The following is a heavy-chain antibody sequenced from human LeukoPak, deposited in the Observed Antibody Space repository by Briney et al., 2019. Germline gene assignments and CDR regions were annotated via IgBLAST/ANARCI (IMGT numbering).Heavy chain of an antibody. Sequence: GESLKISCKGTGYSFRSYWIGWVRQMPGKGMEWMGVIYPGDSRTRYNPSFQGQVTISVDKSINTAYLEWVSLKASDTAMYYCACRDLTSTWSYPWGQGTLVTVSS. CDR1: GYSFRSYW. CDR2: IYPGDSRT. V-gene: IGHV5-51*01. D-gene: IGHD2-2*01. J-gene: IGHJ5*02. CDR3: ACRDLTSTWSYP.